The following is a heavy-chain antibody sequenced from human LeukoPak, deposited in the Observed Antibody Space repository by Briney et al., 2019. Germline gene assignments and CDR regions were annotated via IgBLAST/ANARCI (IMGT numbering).Heavy chain of an antibody. CDR1: GGSFSNYY. J-gene: IGHJ6*03. CDR2: INDSGRT. V-gene: IGHV4-34*01. Sequence: PSETLSLTCVVSGGSFSNYYWSWIRQPPGKGLEWIGEINDSGRTNYNPSLMSRVTVSVDTSKNQFSLRLTSVTATDTAVYYCARRWNYGRNYYIDVWGNGATVSVSS. CDR3: ARRWNYGRNYYIDV. D-gene: IGHD1-7*01.